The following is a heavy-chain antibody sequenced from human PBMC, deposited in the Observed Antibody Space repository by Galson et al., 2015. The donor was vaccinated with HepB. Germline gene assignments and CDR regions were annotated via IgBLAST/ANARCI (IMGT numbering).Heavy chain of an antibody. CDR1: GFTFSSYA. CDR2: ISYDGSNK. D-gene: IGHD3-22*01. J-gene: IGHJ5*02. Sequence: SLRLSCAASGFTFSSYAMHWVRQAPGKGLEWVAVISYDGSNKYYADSVKGRFTISRDNSKNTLYLQMNSLRAEDTAVYYCARGRYYYDSSGYYSWFDPWGQGTLVTVSS. V-gene: IGHV3-30-3*01. CDR3: ARGRYYYDSSGYYSWFDP.